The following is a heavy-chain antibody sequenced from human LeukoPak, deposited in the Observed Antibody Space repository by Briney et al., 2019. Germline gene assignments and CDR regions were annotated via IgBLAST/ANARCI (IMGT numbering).Heavy chain of an antibody. J-gene: IGHJ6*04. CDR3: AELGITMIGGV. Sequence: GGSLRLSCVASGFTFSSYEMNWVRQAPGKGLEWLSYIGSSDSTTHYADSVKGRFTISRDNAKNSLYLQMNSLRAEDTAVYYCAELGITMIGGVWGKGTTVTISS. CDR2: IGSSDSTT. D-gene: IGHD3-10*02. CDR1: GFTFSSYE. V-gene: IGHV3-48*03.